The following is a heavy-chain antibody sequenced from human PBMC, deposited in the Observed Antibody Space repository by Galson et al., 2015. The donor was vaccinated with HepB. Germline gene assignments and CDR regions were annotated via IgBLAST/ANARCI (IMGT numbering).Heavy chain of an antibody. V-gene: IGHV3-30*03. CDR1: GFTLSSYS. Sequence: SLRLSCAASGFTLSSYSMHWVRQAPGKGLEWVGIITSGGSKTQNTDSVKGRFTISRDNTKNTLYMQMNSLRPEDTAVYYCATDVIKDWGLRGCDSWGQGTLVTVSS. CDR3: ATDVIKDWGLRGCDS. J-gene: IGHJ4*02. D-gene: IGHD7-27*01. CDR2: ITSGGSKT.